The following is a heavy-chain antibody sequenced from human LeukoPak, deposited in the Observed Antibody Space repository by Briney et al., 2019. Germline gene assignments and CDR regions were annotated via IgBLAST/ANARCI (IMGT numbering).Heavy chain of an antibody. V-gene: IGHV3-23*01. J-gene: IGHJ4*02. CDR1: GFTFSDYY. CDR2: ISGSGDNT. Sequence: GGSLRLSCAASGFTFSDYYMSWVRQAPGKGLEWVSTISGSGDNTYYADSVKGRFTISRDNSKNTLYLQMNSLRAEDTAVYYCARVTYGSGTYGAFDYWGQGTLVTVSS. D-gene: IGHD3-10*01. CDR3: ARVTYGSGTYGAFDY.